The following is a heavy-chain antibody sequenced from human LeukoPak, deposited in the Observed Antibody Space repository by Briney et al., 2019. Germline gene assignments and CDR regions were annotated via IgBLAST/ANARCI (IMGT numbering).Heavy chain of an antibody. CDR1: GFTFSSYA. V-gene: IGHV3-30*04. Sequence: GRSLRLSCAASGFTFSSYAMHWVRQAPGKGLEWVAVISYDGSNKYYADSAKGRFTISRDNSKNTLYLQMNSLRAEDTAVYYCARERAKYSSSWYFGYWGQGTLVTVSS. CDR2: ISYDGSNK. J-gene: IGHJ4*02. CDR3: ARERAKYSSSWYFGY. D-gene: IGHD6-13*01.